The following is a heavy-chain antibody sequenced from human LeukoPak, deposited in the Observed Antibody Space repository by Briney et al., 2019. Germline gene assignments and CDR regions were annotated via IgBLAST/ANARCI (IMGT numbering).Heavy chain of an antibody. CDR2: IYYSGGT. CDR1: GGSISGGGYY. CDR3: ARESSDGGWYFDL. Sequence: SETLSLTCTVSGGSISGGGYYWSWVRQLPGKGLEWIGYIYYSGGTYYNPSLKSRVTISVDTSKNQFSLKLSSVTAADTAVYYCARESSDGGWYFDLWGRGTQVTVSS. J-gene: IGHJ2*01. V-gene: IGHV4-31*03.